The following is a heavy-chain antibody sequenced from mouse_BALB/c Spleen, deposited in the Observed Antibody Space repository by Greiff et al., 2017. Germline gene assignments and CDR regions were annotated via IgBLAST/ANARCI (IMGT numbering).Heavy chain of an antibody. D-gene: IGHD1-1*01. Sequence: EVKVEESGGGLVKPGGSLKLSCAASGFTFSSYTMSWVRQTPEKRLEWVATISSGGSYTYYPDSVKGRFTISRDNAKNTLYLQMSSLKSEDTAMYYCTRDGATVEAFDYWGQGTTLTVSS. J-gene: IGHJ2*01. CDR2: ISSGGSYT. CDR3: TRDGATVEAFDY. V-gene: IGHV5-6-4*01. CDR1: GFTFSSYT.